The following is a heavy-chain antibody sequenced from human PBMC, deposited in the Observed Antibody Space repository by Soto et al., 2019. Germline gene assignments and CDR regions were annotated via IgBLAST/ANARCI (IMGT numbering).Heavy chain of an antibody. CDR3: ARQGQEVGRRIWFGEAHYYYYMDV. CDR2: IYYSGST. J-gene: IGHJ6*03. CDR1: GGSISSYY. D-gene: IGHD3-10*01. V-gene: IGHV4-59*08. Sequence: SETLSLTCTVSGGSISSYYWSWIRQPPGKGLEWIGYIYYSGSTNYNPSLKSRVTISVDTSKNQFSLKLSSVTAADTAVYYCARQGQEVGRRIWFGEAHYYYYMDVWGKGTTVTVSS.